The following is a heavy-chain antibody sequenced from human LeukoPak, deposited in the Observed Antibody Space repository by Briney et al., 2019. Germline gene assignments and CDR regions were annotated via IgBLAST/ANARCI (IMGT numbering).Heavy chain of an antibody. CDR1: GDSITNSNYY. CDR3: ASYSGTYSAFEI. J-gene: IGHJ3*02. D-gene: IGHD1-26*01. V-gene: IGHV4-39*07. CDR2: IFYNGGP. Sequence: PSETLSLTCTASGDSITNSNYYWGWVRQSPGRGPEWLGNIFYNGGPYYNPSFKSRVAISVDTSKNHFSLTLNAVTAADTAVYYCASYSGTYSAFEIWGQGTPVTVSS.